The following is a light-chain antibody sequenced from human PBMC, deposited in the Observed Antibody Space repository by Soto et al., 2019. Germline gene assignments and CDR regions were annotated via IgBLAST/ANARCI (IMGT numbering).Light chain of an antibody. V-gene: IGLV1-44*01. J-gene: IGLJ2*01. Sequence: QSVLTQPPSASGTPGQRVTISCSGSSSNIGSNAVSWYQQLPGTAPKVLIYNSNQRPSGVPDRISGSKSGTSASLAISGLQSEDEADYYCAAWDDSLNGVLFGGGTKLTVL. CDR1: SSNIGSNA. CDR2: NSN. CDR3: AAWDDSLNGVL.